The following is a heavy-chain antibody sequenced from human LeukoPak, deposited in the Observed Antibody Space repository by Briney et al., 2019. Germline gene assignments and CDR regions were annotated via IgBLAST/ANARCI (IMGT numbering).Heavy chain of an antibody. D-gene: IGHD6-13*01. V-gene: IGHV3-23*01. CDR2: ISGSGGST. CDR3: AKDNKQQLVRYYFDY. J-gene: IGHJ4*02. Sequence: GGSLRLSCAASGFTFSSYAMSWVRQAPGKGLEWVSAISGSGGSTYYADSVKGRFTISRDNSKNTLYLQMNSLRAEDTAVYYCAKDNKQQLVRYYFDYWGQGTLVTVSS. CDR1: GFTFSSYA.